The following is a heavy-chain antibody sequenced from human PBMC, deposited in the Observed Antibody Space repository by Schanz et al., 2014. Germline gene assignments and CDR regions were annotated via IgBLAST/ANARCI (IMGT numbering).Heavy chain of an antibody. CDR2: IYSGIGA. CDR1: GFTVSSNH. J-gene: IGHJ6*03. Sequence: EVQLVESGGGLVKPGGSLRLSCAVSGFTVSSNHMSWVRQAPGKGLEWVSVIYSGIGAYYADSVKDRFTVSRDNSKNTVYLQMNRLRAEDTAVYYCARDGDRFYHNYYMDVWGKGTTVTVSS. D-gene: IGHD4-17*01. V-gene: IGHV3-66*01. CDR3: ARDGDRFYHNYYMDV.